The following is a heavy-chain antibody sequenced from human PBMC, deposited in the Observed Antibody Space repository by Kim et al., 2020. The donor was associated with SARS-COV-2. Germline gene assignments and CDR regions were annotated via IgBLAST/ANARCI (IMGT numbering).Heavy chain of an antibody. CDR2: IDPSDSYT. D-gene: IGHD6-13*01. CDR3: ARLSYSSSWYSRWFDP. Sequence: GESLKISCKGSGYSFTSYWISWVRQMPGKGLEWMGRIDPSDSYTNYSPSFQGHVTISADKSISTAYLQWSSLEASDTAMYYCARLSYSSSWYSRWFDPWGQGTLVTVSS. CDR1: GYSFTSYW. V-gene: IGHV5-10-1*01. J-gene: IGHJ5*02.